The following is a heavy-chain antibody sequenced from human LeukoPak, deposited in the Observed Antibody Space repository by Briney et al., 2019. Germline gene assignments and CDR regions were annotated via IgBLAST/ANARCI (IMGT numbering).Heavy chain of an antibody. J-gene: IGHJ3*02. Sequence: GGSLRLSCAASGFTFSSYWMHWVRQAPGKGLVWVSRINSDGSRTSYADSVKGRFTISRDNAKTTPYLQMNSLRAEDTAVYYCARVIVVSEAFDIWGQGTMVTVSS. D-gene: IGHD3-22*01. V-gene: IGHV3-74*01. CDR3: ARVIVVSEAFDI. CDR2: INSDGSRT. CDR1: GFTFSSYW.